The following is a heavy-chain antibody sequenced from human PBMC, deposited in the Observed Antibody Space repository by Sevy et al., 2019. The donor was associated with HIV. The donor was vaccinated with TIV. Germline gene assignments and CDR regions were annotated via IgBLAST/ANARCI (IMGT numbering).Heavy chain of an antibody. J-gene: IGHJ4*02. CDR1: GFTFSSYW. CDR3: ARDFRYFDY. D-gene: IGHD3-9*01. V-gene: IGHV3-7*01. CDR2: IKQDGSEK. Sequence: GGSLRLSCAASGFTFSSYWTSWVRQAPGKGLEWVANIKQDGSEKYYVDSVKGRFTISRDNAKNSLYLQMNSLRAEDTAVYYCARDFRYFDYWGQGTLVTVSS.